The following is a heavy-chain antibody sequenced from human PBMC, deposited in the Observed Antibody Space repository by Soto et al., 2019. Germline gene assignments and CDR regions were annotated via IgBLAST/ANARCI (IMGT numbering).Heavy chain of an antibody. Sequence: GGSLRLSCAGSGFIYFNYAMHWVRQAPGKGLEWVAVISYDGTDKDYADSVKGRFSISRDNSKSTLFLQMNSLRDEDTAVYYCARGHCNGGSCYPFGLDAWGQGTTVTVSS. CDR2: ISYDGTDK. J-gene: IGHJ6*02. V-gene: IGHV3-30-3*01. CDR3: ARGHCNGGSCYPFGLDA. CDR1: GFIYFNYA. D-gene: IGHD2-15*01.